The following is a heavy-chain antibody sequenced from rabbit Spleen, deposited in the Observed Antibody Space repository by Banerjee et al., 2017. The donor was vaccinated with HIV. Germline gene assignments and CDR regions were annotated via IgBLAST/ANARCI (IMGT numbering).Heavy chain of an antibody. CDR1: GFDFSSGYY. J-gene: IGHJ4*01. Sequence: QEQLEESGGGLVKPGASLTLTCKASGFDFSSGYYMCWVRRAPGKGLEWIGCIYADSATTYYATWAKGRFTVSKTSSTTVTLQMTSLTAEDTATYFCARTADYIGLYYFNLWGPGTLVTVS. D-gene: IGHD1-1*01. CDR2: IYADSATT. CDR3: ARTADYIGLYYFNL. V-gene: IGHV1S45*01.